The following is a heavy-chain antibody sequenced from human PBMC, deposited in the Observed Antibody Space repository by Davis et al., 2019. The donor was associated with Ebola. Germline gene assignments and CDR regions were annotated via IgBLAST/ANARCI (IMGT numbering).Heavy chain of an antibody. CDR2: MNPNSGNT. V-gene: IGHV1-8*02. D-gene: IGHD6-19*01. Sequence: AASVKVSCKASGYAFTTYGISWVRQAPGQGLEWMGWMNPNSGNTGYAQKFQGRVTMTRNTSISTAYMELSSLRSEDTAVYYCARDSSGWYTRTYYYYGMDVWGQGTTVTVSS. CDR3: ARDSSGWYTRTYYYYGMDV. CDR1: GYAFTTYG. J-gene: IGHJ6*02.